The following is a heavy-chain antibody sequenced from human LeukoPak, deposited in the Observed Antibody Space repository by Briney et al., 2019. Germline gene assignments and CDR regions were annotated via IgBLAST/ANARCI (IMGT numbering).Heavy chain of an antibody. CDR3: ARGGGYSGYGAYYFDY. Sequence: GGSLRLSCAASGFTFSSYSMNWVRQAPGKGLEWVSSISSSSSYIYYADSVKGRFTISRDDAKNSLYLQMNSLGAEDTAVYYCARGGGYSGYGAYYFDYWGQGTLVTVSS. V-gene: IGHV3-21*01. CDR2: ISSSSSYI. CDR1: GFTFSSYS. D-gene: IGHD5-12*01. J-gene: IGHJ4*02.